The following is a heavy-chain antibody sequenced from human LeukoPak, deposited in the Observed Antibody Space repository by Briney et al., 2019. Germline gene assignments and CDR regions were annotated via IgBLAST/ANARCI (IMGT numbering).Heavy chain of an antibody. Sequence: SETLSLTCTVSGGSISSSSYYWGWIRQPPGKGLEWIGSIYYSGSIYYNPSLRSRVTISVDTSKNQFSLKLSSVTAADTAVYYCARDPNSSGSLFYWYFDLWGRGTLVTVSS. D-gene: IGHD3-22*01. J-gene: IGHJ2*01. CDR1: GGSISSSSYY. CDR2: IYYSGSI. V-gene: IGHV4-39*07. CDR3: ARDPNSSGSLFYWYFDL.